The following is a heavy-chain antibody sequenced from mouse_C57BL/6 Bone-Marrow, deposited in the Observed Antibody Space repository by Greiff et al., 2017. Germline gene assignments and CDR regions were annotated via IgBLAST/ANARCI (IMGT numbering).Heavy chain of an antibody. CDR1: GFSFNTYA. Sequence: EVQLVESGGGLVQPKGSLKLSCAASGFSFNTYAMNWVRQAPGKGLEWVARIRSKSNNYATYYADSVKDRFTISRDDSERMLYLQMNNLKTEDTAMYYCVRQGNGDYYAMDYWGKGTSVTVSS. J-gene: IGHJ4*01. V-gene: IGHV10-1*01. D-gene: IGHD2-1*01. CDR2: IRSKSNNYAT. CDR3: VRQGNGDYYAMDY.